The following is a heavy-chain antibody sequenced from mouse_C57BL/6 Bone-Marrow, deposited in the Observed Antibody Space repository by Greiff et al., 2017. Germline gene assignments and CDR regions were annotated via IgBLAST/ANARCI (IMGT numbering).Heavy chain of an antibody. Sequence: QVQLKESGPGLVQPSQSLSITCTVSGFSLNSYGVHWVRQSPGKGLGWLGVIWSGGSTDYNAAFISRLSISKDNSKSQVFFKMNSLQADDTAIYYCARGIYYGSSYAMDYWGQGTSVTVSS. V-gene: IGHV2-2*01. D-gene: IGHD1-1*01. CDR2: IWSGGST. J-gene: IGHJ4*01. CDR1: GFSLNSYG. CDR3: ARGIYYGSSYAMDY.